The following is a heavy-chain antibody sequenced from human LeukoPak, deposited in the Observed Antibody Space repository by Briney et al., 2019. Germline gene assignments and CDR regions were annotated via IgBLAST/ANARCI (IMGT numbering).Heavy chain of an antibody. CDR3: VRTYYDTKIPWD. V-gene: IGHV4-61*02. D-gene: IGHD3-22*01. Sequence: SETLSLTCTVSGASLSSGNYYWNWIRQPAGKGLEWIGRIYTSGSTNYNPSLKSRVTMSLDTSKTQFSLILSSVTAADTAVYFCVRTYYDTKIPWDWGQGTLVTVSS. CDR2: IYTSGST. J-gene: IGHJ4*02. CDR1: GASLSSGNYY.